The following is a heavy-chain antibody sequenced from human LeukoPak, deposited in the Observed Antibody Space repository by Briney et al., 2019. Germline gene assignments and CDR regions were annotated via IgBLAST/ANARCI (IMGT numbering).Heavy chain of an antibody. D-gene: IGHD3-22*01. V-gene: IGHV3-66*01. CDR2: IYSGGST. CDR3: ARASYYDSSGYYDNWFDP. Sequence: GGSLRLSCAASVFTVSSNYMSWVRQAPGKGLEWVSVIYSGGSTYYADSVKGRFTISRDNSKNTLYLQMNSLRAEDTAVYYCARASYYDSSGYYDNWFDPWGQGTLVTVSS. J-gene: IGHJ5*02. CDR1: VFTVSSNY.